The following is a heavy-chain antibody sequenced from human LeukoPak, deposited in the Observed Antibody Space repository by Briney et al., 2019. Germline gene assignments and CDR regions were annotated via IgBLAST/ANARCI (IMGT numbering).Heavy chain of an antibody. Sequence: PGGSLRLSCAASGFTFSNYWMSWVRRAPRKGLEWVAIINEDGSKKYYVDSLKGRFVISRDNAKNSLYLQMSGLRADDTAVYYCARDYWRSIEYWGQGALVTVSS. CDR2: INEDGSKK. CDR3: ARDYWRSIEY. J-gene: IGHJ4*02. CDR1: GFTFSNYW. D-gene: IGHD2-2*01. V-gene: IGHV3-7*03.